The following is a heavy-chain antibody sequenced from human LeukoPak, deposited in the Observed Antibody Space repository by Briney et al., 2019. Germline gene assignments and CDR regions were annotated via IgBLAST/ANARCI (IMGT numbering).Heavy chain of an antibody. CDR2: IYHSGST. CDR3: ARFGPYSSSWSLQGAFDI. Sequence: SGTLSPTCAVSGGSISSSNWWSWVRQPPGKGLEWIGEIYHSGSTNYNPSLKSRVTISVDKSKNQFSLKLSSVTAADTAVYYCARFGPYSSSWSLQGAFDIWGQGTMVTVSS. V-gene: IGHV4-4*02. D-gene: IGHD6-13*01. CDR1: GGSISSSNW. J-gene: IGHJ3*02.